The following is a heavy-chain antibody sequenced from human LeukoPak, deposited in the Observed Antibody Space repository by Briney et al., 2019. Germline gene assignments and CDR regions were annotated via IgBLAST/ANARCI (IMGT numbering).Heavy chain of an antibody. V-gene: IGHV4-39*01. CDR3: ARHSSYYGNFNY. CDR2: IYHSGSS. Sequence: SETLSLTCTVSGGSISSSSYYWGWIRQPPGKGLEWIGSIYHSGSSYYNPSLKSRVTISVDTSKNQFSLKLSSVTAADTAVYYCARHSSYYGNFNYWGQGTLVTVSS. D-gene: IGHD3-10*01. J-gene: IGHJ4*02. CDR1: GGSISSSSYY.